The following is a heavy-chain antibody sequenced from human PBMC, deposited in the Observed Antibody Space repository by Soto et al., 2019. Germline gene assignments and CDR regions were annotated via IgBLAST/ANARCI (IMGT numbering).Heavy chain of an antibody. V-gene: IGHV1-2*02. CDR2: INPKTAAT. Sequence: QVQLVQSGAEVKKSGASVKVSCKPSGYSFSDYFIQWVRQAPGQGLEWVAWINPKTAATNYAKKFQGRVSLTWDTSAPTAYMELTRLRPDYTAVYYCARIKWGLNYYNGMDVWGQGTTVIVSS. J-gene: IGHJ6*02. CDR3: ARIKWGLNYYNGMDV. D-gene: IGHD1-26*01. CDR1: GYSFSDYF.